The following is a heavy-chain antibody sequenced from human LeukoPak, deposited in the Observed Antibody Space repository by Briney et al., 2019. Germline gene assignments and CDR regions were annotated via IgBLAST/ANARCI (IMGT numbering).Heavy chain of an antibody. CDR1: GFTFSSYA. CDR3: AAETYYYDSSCYQPNPLFDY. Sequence: GGSLRLSCAASGFTFSSYAMSWVRQAPGKGLEWVSAISGSGGSTYYADSVKGRFTISRDNSKNTLYLQMNSLRAEDTAVYYCAAETYYYDSSCYQPNPLFDYWGQGTLVNVFS. CDR2: ISGSGGST. V-gene: IGHV3-23*01. J-gene: IGHJ4*02. D-gene: IGHD3-22*01.